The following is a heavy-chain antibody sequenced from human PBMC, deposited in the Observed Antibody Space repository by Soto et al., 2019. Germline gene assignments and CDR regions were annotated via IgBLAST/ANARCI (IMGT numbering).Heavy chain of an antibody. D-gene: IGHD6-6*01. CDR2: ISSSSSTI. CDR1: GFTFSSYS. J-gene: IGHJ4*02. Sequence: GGSLRLSCAASGFTFSSYSMNWVRQAPGKGLEWVSYISSSSSTIYYADSVKGRFTISRDNAKNSLYLQMNSLRDEDTAVYYCAIYPPQVKRASIAALRGYWGQGTLVTVSS. V-gene: IGHV3-48*02. CDR3: AIYPPQVKRASIAALRGY.